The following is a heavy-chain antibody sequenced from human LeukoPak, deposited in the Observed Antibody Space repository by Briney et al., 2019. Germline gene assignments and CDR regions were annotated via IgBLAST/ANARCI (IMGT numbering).Heavy chain of an antibody. Sequence: ASVKVSCKASGGTFSSYAISWVRQAPGQGLKWMGRIIPILGIANYAQKFQGRVTITADKSTSTAYMELSSLRSEDTAVYYCIILTGLRLSAFDIWGQGTMVTVSS. D-gene: IGHD5-12*01. CDR3: IILTGLRLSAFDI. CDR2: IIPILGIA. V-gene: IGHV1-69*04. CDR1: GGTFSSYA. J-gene: IGHJ3*02.